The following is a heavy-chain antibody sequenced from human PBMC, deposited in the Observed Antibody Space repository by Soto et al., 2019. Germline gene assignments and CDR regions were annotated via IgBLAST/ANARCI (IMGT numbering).Heavy chain of an antibody. CDR3: ARHPGAFDI. CDR1: GVSISSSSYY. CDR2: IYYSGST. J-gene: IGHJ3*02. Sequence: QLHLQESGPGLVKPSETLSLTCTVSGVSISSSSYYWGWIRQPPGKGLEWIGSIYYSGSTYYNPSLKSRVTISVDTSKNQFSLKLSSVTAADTAVYYCARHPGAFDIWGQGTMVTVSS. V-gene: IGHV4-39*01.